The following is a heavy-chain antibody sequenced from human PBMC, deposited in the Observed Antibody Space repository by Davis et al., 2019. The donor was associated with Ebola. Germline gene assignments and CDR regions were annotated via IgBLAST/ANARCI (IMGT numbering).Heavy chain of an antibody. D-gene: IGHD3-3*01. Sequence: SVKVSCKASGYTFTSYGISWVRQAPGQGLEWMGGIIPIFGTANYAQKFQGRVTITADKSTSTAYMELSSLRSEDTAVYYCANTTGDYDFWSGYYTGYFDYWGQGTLVTVSS. V-gene: IGHV1-69*06. CDR3: ANTTGDYDFWSGYYTGYFDY. J-gene: IGHJ4*02. CDR1: GYTFTSYG. CDR2: IIPIFGTA.